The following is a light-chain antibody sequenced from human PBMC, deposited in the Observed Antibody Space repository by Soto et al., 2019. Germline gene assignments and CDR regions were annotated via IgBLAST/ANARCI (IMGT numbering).Light chain of an antibody. J-gene: IGKJ5*01. Sequence: EIVLTQSPGTLSLSPGERATLSCRASQSVSTSYLAWYQQKPDQAPRLLIYGASSRATGNPDRFCSSGCGAAFTLIISRLEPKDFVVYYCHQYGSSPPITFGQGTRLEI. CDR2: GAS. V-gene: IGKV3-20*01. CDR3: HQYGSSPPIT. CDR1: QSVSTSY.